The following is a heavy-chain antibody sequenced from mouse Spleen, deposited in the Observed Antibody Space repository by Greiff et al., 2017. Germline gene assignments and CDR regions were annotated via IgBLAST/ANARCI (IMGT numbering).Heavy chain of an antibody. CDR2: IYPGDGDT. CDR3: ARYYYGYDWYFDV. V-gene: IGHV1-80*01. CDR1: GYAFSSYW. Sequence: VQLQQSGAELVRPGSSVKISCKASGYAFSSYWMNWVKQRPGQGLEWIGQIYPGDGDTNYNGKFKGKATLTADKSSSTAYMQLSSLTSEDSAVYFCARYYYGYDWYFDVWGAGTTVTVSS. J-gene: IGHJ1*01. D-gene: IGHD1-2*01.